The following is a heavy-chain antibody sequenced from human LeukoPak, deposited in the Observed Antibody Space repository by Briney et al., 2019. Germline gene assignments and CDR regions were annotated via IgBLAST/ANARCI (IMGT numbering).Heavy chain of an antibody. CDR1: GGSFSGYY. CDR2: INYSGST. Sequence: SETLSLTCAVYGGSFSGYYWSWIRQPPGKGLEWIGEINYSGSTNYNPSLKSRVTISVDTSKNQFSLKLNSVTAADTAVYYRATEASSWYRAYFDYWGQGTLVTVSS. CDR3: ATEASSWYRAYFDY. D-gene: IGHD6-13*01. J-gene: IGHJ4*02. V-gene: IGHV4-34*01.